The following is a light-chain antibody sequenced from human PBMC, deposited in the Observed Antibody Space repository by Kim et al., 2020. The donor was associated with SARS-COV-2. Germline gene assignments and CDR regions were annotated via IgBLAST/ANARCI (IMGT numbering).Light chain of an antibody. J-gene: IGLJ1*01. V-gene: IGLV3-1*01. CDR2: QDA. CDR3: QTWDSSSGV. CDR1: KLGDKY. Sequence: SPSKTASVTCAGDKLGDKYVFWYQKRPGQSPVLFIYQDAKRPSGIPERFSGSISGNTATLTISETQAMDEADYYCQTWDSSSGVFGTGTKVTVL.